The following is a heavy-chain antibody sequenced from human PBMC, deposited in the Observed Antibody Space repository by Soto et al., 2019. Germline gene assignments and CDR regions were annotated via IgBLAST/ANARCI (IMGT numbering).Heavy chain of an antibody. CDR1: GFPFGITD. CDR2: IDGSGGAT. D-gene: IGHD3-10*01. CDR3: ANNSGCFNT. Sequence: PGGSLRLSCAASGFPFGITDMSWVRQAPGKGLEWVSTIDGSGGATHYADSVKGRFTISRDNSKNTVFLQMSSLRADDTAVYYCANNSGCFNTWGQGTLVTVSS. V-gene: IGHV3-23*01. J-gene: IGHJ4*02.